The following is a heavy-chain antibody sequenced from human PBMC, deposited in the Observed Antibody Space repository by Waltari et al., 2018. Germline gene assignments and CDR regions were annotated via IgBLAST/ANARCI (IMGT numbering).Heavy chain of an antibody. V-gene: IGHV3-23*01. CDR2: ISPSGRRT. CDR1: GFTFSAYA. D-gene: IGHD1-26*01. J-gene: IGHJ4*02. CDR3: AKEGGIVGAGDH. Sequence: EVQLLESGGGFIQPGGSLRLSCAVSGFTFSAYALYWVRQAPGKGVEWVSAISPSGRRTYYADSVKGRFTISRDNSKNTLYLQMNGLRAEDMALYHCAKEGGIVGAGDHWGQGTLVTVSS.